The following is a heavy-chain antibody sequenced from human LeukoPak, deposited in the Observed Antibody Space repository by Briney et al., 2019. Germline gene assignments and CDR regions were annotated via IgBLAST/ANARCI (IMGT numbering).Heavy chain of an antibody. Sequence: SQTLSLTCAISGDSVSSNSAAWNWIRQSPSRGLEWLGRTYYRTSKWYNDYVLSVKSRTSFNADTSKNQFSLQLNSVTPEDTAVYFCARNLEYSSSFLAFDIWGQGTMVTVSS. CDR1: GDSVSSNSAA. CDR2: TYYRTSKWYN. V-gene: IGHV6-1*01. CDR3: ARNLEYSSSFLAFDI. D-gene: IGHD6-13*01. J-gene: IGHJ3*02.